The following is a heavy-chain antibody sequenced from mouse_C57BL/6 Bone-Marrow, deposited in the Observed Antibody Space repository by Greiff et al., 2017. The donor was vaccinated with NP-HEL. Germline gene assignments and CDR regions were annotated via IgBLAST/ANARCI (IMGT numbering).Heavy chain of an antibody. CDR1: GFNIKDDY. V-gene: IGHV14-4*01. Sequence: EVQLQESGAELVRPGASVKLSCTASGFNIKDDYMHWVKQRPEQGLEWIGWIDPENGDTEYASKFQGKATITADKSSNTAYLQLSSLTSEDTAVYYCTTLYYDYFLYAMGYWGQGTSVTVSS. CDR2: IDPENGDT. D-gene: IGHD2-4*01. J-gene: IGHJ4*01. CDR3: TTLYYDYFLYAMGY.